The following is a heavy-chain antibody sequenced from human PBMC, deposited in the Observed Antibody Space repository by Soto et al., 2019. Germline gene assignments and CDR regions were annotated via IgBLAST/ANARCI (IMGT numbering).Heavy chain of an antibody. CDR1: GFTFDDYT. CDR2: ISWDGGST. D-gene: IGHD6-6*01. Sequence: VGSLRLSCAASGFTFDDYTMHWVRQAPGKGLEWVSLISWDGGSTYYADSVKGRFTIPRDNSKNSLYLQMNSLRTEDTALYYCAKDKADSSSSGLDYWGQGTLVTV. CDR3: AKDKADSSSSGLDY. V-gene: IGHV3-43*01. J-gene: IGHJ4*02.